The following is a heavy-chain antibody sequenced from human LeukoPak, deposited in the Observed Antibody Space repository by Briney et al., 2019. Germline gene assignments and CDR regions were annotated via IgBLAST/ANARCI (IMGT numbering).Heavy chain of an antibody. J-gene: IGHJ4*02. V-gene: IGHV3-64*01. D-gene: IGHD4-17*01. CDR1: GFTFSSYA. CDR2: ISSNGGST. Sequence: GGSLRLSCAASGFTFSSYAMHWVRQAPGKGLEYVSAISSNGGSTYYANSVKGRFTISRDNSKNTLYLQMGSLRAEDMAVYYRARATPSYGDYSFDYWGQGTLVTVSS. CDR3: ARATPSYGDYSFDY.